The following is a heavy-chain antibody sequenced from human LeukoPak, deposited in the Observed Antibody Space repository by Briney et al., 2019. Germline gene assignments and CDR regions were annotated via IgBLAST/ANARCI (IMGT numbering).Heavy chain of an antibody. V-gene: IGHV1-18*01. CDR2: ISAYNGNT. CDR3: ARDGGTVTYNWFDP. Sequence: ASVKVSCTASGYTFTSYGISWVRQAPGQGLEWMGWISAYNGNTNYAQKLQGRVTMTTDTSTSTAYMELRSLRSDDTAVYHCARDGGTVTYNWFDPWGQGTLVTVSS. J-gene: IGHJ5*02. D-gene: IGHD4-17*01. CDR1: GYTFTSYG.